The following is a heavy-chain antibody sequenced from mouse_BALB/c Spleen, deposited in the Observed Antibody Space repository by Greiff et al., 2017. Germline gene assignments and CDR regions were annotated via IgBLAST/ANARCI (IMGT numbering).Heavy chain of an antibody. CDR3: ERRGDGGAWFAY. D-gene: IGHD3-3*01. CDR1: GYTFTDYY. V-gene: IGHV1-77*01. J-gene: IGHJ3*01. Sequence: VQLQQSGAELARPGASVKLSCKASGYTFTDYYINWVKQRTGQGLEWIGEIYPGSGNTYYNEKFKGKATLTADKSSSTAYMQLSSLTSEDSAVYFCERRGDGGAWFAYWGQGTLVTVSA. CDR2: IYPGSGNT.